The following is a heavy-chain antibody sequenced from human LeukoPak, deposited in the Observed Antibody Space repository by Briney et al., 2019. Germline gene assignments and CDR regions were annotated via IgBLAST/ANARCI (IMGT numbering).Heavy chain of an antibody. V-gene: IGHV4-39*01. J-gene: IGHJ6*02. CDR2: IYYSGST. D-gene: IGHD2-15*01. CDR3: ASPVVVAATGYYGMDV. CDR1: GGSISSSSYY. Sequence: SETLSLTCTVSGGSISSSSYYWGWIRQPPGKGLEWIGSIYYSGSTYYNPSLKSRVTISVDTSKNQFSLKLSSVTAADTAVYYCASPVVVAATGYYGMDVWGQGTTVTVSS.